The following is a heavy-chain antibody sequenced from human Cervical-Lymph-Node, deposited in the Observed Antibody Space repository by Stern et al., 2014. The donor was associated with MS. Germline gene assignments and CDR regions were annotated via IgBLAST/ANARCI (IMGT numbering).Heavy chain of an antibody. Sequence: EVQLVESGGGLVQPGGSLRLSCAASGFTFSSYSMNWVRQAPGKGLEWVSYISSSSSTIYYADSVKGRFTISRDNAKNSLYLQMNSLRDEDTAVYYCARDALYDYVWGSYRSTDYYFDYWGQGTLVTVSS. CDR2: ISSSSSTI. CDR3: ARDALYDYVWGSYRSTDYYFDY. V-gene: IGHV3-48*02. D-gene: IGHD3-16*02. J-gene: IGHJ4*02. CDR1: GFTFSSYS.